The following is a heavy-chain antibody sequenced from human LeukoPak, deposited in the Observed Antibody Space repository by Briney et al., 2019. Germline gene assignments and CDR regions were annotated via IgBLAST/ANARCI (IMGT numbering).Heavy chain of an antibody. D-gene: IGHD3-22*01. CDR1: GGTFSSYA. CDR3: ARDRLMYYYDSSGYFPATFDY. CDR2: IIPILGTA. Sequence: SVKVSCKASGGTFSSYAISWVRQAPGQGLEWMGGIIPILGTANYAQKFQGRVTITTDESTSTAYMELSSLRSEDTAVYYCARDRLMYYYDSSGYFPATFDYWGQGTLVTVSS. J-gene: IGHJ4*02. V-gene: IGHV1-69*05.